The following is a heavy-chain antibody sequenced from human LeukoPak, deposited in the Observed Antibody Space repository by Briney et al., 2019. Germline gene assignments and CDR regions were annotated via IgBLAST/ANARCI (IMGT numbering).Heavy chain of an antibody. CDR1: GFTFSNAW. D-gene: IGHD1-26*01. J-gene: IGHJ5*02. V-gene: IGHV3-21*01. Sequence: GGSLRLSCAASGFTFSNAWMSWVRQAPGKGLEWVSSISSSSSYIYYADSVKGRFTISRDNAKNSLYLQMNSLRAEDTAVYYCAKASSGSYYTPWGQGTLVTVSS. CDR2: ISSSSSYI. CDR3: AKASSGSYYTP.